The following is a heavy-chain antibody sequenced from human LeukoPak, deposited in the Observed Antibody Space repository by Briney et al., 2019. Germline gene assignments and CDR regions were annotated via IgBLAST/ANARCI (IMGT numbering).Heavy chain of an antibody. CDR3: AREYGGVWAFDI. CDR2: IWYDGSNK. D-gene: IGHD2-8*02. Sequence: PGRSLRLSCAASGFTFSSYGMHWVRQAPGKGLEWVAVIWYDGSNKYYADSVKGRFTISRDNSKNTLYLQMNSLRAEDTAVYYCAREYGGVWAFDIWGQGTMVTVSS. J-gene: IGHJ3*02. CDR1: GFTFSSYG. V-gene: IGHV3-33*01.